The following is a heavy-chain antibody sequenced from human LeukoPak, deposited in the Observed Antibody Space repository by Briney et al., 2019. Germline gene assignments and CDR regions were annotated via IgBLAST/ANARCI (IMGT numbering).Heavy chain of an antibody. D-gene: IGHD6-6*01. CDR2: INPNSGGT. Sequence: ASVKVSCKASGYTFTGYYMHWVRQAPGQGLEWMGWINPNSGGTNYAQKLQGRVTMTTDTSTSTAYMELRSLRSDDTAVYYCARDLLYFGYSSSSSWFDPWGQGTLVTVSS. CDR1: GYTFTGYY. V-gene: IGHV1-2*02. CDR3: ARDLLYFGYSSSSSWFDP. J-gene: IGHJ5*02.